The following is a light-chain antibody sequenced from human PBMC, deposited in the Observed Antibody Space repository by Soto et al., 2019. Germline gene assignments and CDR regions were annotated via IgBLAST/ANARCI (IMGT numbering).Light chain of an antibody. CDR2: GAS. J-gene: IGKJ4*01. V-gene: IGKV3-15*01. Sequence: EIVITQSPSTLSVSPGEKATLSCRASQSVSSNLAWYQQKPGQAPRLLIYGASTRATGIPARFSGSGSGTEFTLTISSLQSEDFAVYYCQQYNNWPPVTFGGGTKVDI. CDR3: QQYNNWPPVT. CDR1: QSVSSN.